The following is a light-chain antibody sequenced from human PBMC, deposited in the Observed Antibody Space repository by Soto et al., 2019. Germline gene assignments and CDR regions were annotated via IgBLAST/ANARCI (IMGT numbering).Light chain of an antibody. CDR3: QQSAVPPFA. V-gene: IGKV3-20*01. CDR2: DAS. J-gene: IGKJ2*01. Sequence: EMVLTQSPGTLSLFPGDRATLSCRASQRVSNSYLAWFQQKPGQAPRLLIYDASSRAAGVPDRVSGGGSGTDFTLTISALEPEAFALYCCQQSAVPPFAFGQGTRLEI. CDR1: QRVSNSY.